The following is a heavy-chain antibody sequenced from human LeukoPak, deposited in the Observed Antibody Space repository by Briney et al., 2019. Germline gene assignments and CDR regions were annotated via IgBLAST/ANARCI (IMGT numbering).Heavy chain of an antibody. CDR1: GGTISIYY. CDR2: IFYKGTT. Sequence: PSETLSLTCSASGGTISIYYWSWIRQPPGKGLEWIGYIFYKGTTYYNPSFMSRVTISLDTSKNQFSLKLSSVTAADTAVYYCAREGADWGGNFYAMDVWAQGTTVTVSS. CDR3: AREGADWGGNFYAMDV. V-gene: IGHV4-59*06. D-gene: IGHD7-27*01. J-gene: IGHJ6*02.